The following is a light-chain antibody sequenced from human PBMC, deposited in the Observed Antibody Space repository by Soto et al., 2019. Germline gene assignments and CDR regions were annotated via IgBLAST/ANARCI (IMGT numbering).Light chain of an antibody. CDR1: HSVSSSY. CDR3: QQRSNWPPLT. Sequence: EIVLSQSPGTLSFSPGERATLSCRASHSVSSSYLAWYQQKPGQAPRLLIYDISTRATGIPTRISGSGSGTEFTLTISSLQSEDFAVYYCQQRSNWPPLTFGGGTKVDIK. V-gene: IGKV3D-20*02. J-gene: IGKJ4*01. CDR2: DIS.